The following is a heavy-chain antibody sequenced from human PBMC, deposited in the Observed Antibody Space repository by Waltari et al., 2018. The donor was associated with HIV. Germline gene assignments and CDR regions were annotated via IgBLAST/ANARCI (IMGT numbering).Heavy chain of an antibody. Sequence: QVQLQESGPGLVKPSETLSLTCTVSGGSISSYYWIWIRQPPGKGLEWIGYIYYSGSTNYNPSLKSRVTISVDTSKNQFSLKLSSVTAADTAVYYCACGYDYVWGSYRRGWFDPWGQGTLVTVSS. V-gene: IGHV4-59*01. CDR1: GGSISSYY. CDR2: IYYSGST. J-gene: IGHJ5*02. CDR3: ACGYDYVWGSYRRGWFDP. D-gene: IGHD3-16*02.